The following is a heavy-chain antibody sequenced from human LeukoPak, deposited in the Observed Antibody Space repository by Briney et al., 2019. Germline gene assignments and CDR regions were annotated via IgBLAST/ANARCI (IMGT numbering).Heavy chain of an antibody. D-gene: IGHD1-26*01. CDR3: ARCPHDSRSDYDVYSYMDV. CDR1: GFSLHSCYH. J-gene: IGHJ6*03. V-gene: IGHV4-38-2*01. CDR2: FYCRWNS. Sequence: SETLSLTRPVSGFSLHSCYHWGWIPQPPRKGPELIGSFYCRWNSYYSPSIKSRLTMTVDTSKDQSSLRLSSVTAADTAIYYCARCPHDSRSDYDVYSYMDVWGKGTTVTVSS.